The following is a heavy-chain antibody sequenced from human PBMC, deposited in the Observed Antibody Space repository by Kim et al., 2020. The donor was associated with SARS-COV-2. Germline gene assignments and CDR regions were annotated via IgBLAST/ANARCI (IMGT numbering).Heavy chain of an antibody. V-gene: IGHV1-2*06. D-gene: IGHD3-16*01. CDR2: INPDSGAT. J-gene: IGHJ4*02. CDR1: RYTFTTYY. CDR3: ARESGGAVNLDS. Sequence: ASVKVSCKASRYTFTTYYMHWVRQAPGQGLEWMGRINPDSGATNYAKKFQGRVTMTRDTSISTAYMELSRLTSDDTAVYYCARESGGAVNLDSWGLGTLVTVSS.